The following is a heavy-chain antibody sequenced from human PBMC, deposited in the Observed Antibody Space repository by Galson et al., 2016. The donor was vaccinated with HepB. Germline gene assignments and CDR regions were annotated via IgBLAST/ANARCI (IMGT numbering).Heavy chain of an antibody. Sequence: SLRLSCAVSGFTFRDYYMTWIRRAPGKGLEWISYISGTNSYTKYADFVKGRFTMPRDNDKNSLFLQMNSLRAEDTAVYYCARALPYTVVPDYWGQGTLVTVST. CDR2: ISGTNSYT. V-gene: IGHV3-11*06. D-gene: IGHD2-2*02. CDR1: GFTFRDYY. CDR3: ARALPYTVVPDY. J-gene: IGHJ4*02.